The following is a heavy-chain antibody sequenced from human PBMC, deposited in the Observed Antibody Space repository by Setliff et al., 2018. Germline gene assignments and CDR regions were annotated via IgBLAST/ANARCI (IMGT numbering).Heavy chain of an antibody. CDR3: ARDRSSTAPDAFDI. D-gene: IGHD2-2*01. CDR2: INNNTGNP. J-gene: IGHJ3*02. Sequence: GASVKVSCKASGYTFTSYAMNWVRQAPGQGLEWMGWINNNTGNPTYAQGFTGRFVFSLDTSVSTAYLQISSLKAEDTAVYYCARDRSSTAPDAFDIWGQGTMVTVSS. V-gene: IGHV7-4-1*02. CDR1: GYTFTSYA.